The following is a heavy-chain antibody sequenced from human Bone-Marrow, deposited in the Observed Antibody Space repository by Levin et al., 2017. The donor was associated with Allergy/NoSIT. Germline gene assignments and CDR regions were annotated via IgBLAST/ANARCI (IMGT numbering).Heavy chain of an antibody. CDR1: GVTFSRSA. CDR2: IIPNFGTA. CDR3: ATSSGPSCRRFES. V-gene: IGHV1-69*13. J-gene: IGHJ4*02. D-gene: IGHD2-15*01. Sequence: ASVKVSCKASGVTFSRSAITWVRQAPGQGLDWMGGIIPNFGTAKYAQKFQGRVTITADEKSSTVYMELHSLRAADTAVYYCATSSGPSCRRFESWGQGTLVTVSS.